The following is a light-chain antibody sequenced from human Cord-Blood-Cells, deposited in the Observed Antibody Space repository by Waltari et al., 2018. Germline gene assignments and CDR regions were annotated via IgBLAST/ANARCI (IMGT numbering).Light chain of an antibody. V-gene: IGLV2-14*01. Sequence: QSALTQPASVSGSPGQSLTISCTGTSSDVGGYNYVSWYQQHPGKAPKLMIYDVSNRPSGVSNRCSGSKSGNTASLTISGLQAEDEADYYCSSYTSSSTYVFGTGTKVTVL. CDR1: SSDVGGYNY. CDR3: SSYTSSSTYV. CDR2: DVS. J-gene: IGLJ1*01.